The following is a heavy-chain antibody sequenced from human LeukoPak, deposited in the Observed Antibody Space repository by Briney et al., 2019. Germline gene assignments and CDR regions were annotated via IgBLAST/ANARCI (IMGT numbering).Heavy chain of an antibody. CDR3: ARRDDSSGYHKIFDY. V-gene: IGHV4-38-2*02. D-gene: IGHD3-22*01. J-gene: IGHJ4*02. CDR2: IYHSGST. Sequence: SETLSLTYTVSGGSISSGYYWGWIRQPPGKGLEWIGSIYHSGSTYYNPSLKSRVTISVDTSNNQFYLKLSSLAAADTAVYYCARRDDSSGYHKIFDYWGQGTLVTVSS. CDR1: GGSISSGYY.